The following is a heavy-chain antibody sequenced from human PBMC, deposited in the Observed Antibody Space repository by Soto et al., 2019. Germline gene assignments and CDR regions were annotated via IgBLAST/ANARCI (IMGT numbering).Heavy chain of an antibody. V-gene: IGHV1-69*13. CDR3: ARDPGCGGDCYSNYFDD. J-gene: IGHJ4*02. Sequence: SVQVSCKASGGTFSSYAISWVRQAPGQGLEWMAGIIPIFGTANYAQKFQGRVTITADESTSTAYMELSSLRSEDTAVYYCARDPGCGGDCYSNYFDDWGQGTLVTVSS. D-gene: IGHD2-21*02. CDR1: GGTFSSYA. CDR2: IIPIFGTA.